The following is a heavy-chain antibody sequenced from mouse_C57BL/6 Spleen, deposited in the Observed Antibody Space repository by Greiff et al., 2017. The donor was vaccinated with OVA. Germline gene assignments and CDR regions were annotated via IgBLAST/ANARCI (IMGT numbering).Heavy chain of an antibody. CDR1: GYTFTSYG. CDR3: ARRADYDYDGYFDV. D-gene: IGHD2-4*01. CDR2: IYPRSGNT. Sequence: VQLQQSGAELARPGASVKLSCKASGYTFTSYGISWVKQRTGQGLEWIGEIYPRSGNTYYNEKFKGKATLTADKSSSTAYMELRSLTSEDSAVYFCARRADYDYDGYFDVWGTGTTVTVSS. V-gene: IGHV1-81*01. J-gene: IGHJ1*03.